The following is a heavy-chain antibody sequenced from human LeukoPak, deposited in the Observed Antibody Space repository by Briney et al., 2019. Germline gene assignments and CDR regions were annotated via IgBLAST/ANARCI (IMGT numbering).Heavy chain of an antibody. CDR3: ARGGQPGDY. Sequence: SQTLSLTCTVSGGSISSGSYYWSWIRQPAGKGLEWIGRIYTSGSTNYNPSLKSRVTISVDTSKNQFSLKLSSATAADTAVYYCARGGQPGDYWGQGILVTVSS. J-gene: IGHJ4*02. CDR2: IYTSGST. CDR1: GGSISSGSYY. D-gene: IGHD1-1*01. V-gene: IGHV4-61*02.